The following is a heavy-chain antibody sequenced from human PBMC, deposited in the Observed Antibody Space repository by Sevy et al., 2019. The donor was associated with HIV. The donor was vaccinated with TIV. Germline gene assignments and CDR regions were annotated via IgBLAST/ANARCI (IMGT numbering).Heavy chain of an antibody. V-gene: IGHV3-30*04. D-gene: IGHD6-13*01. Sequence: GGSLRLSCAASGFTFSSYAMHWVRQAPGKGLEWVAVISYDGSNKYYADSVKGRFTISRDNSKNTLYLQMNSLRAEDTAVYYGARDLVPYSSSGYYYGMDVWGQWTTVTVSS. CDR2: ISYDGSNK. J-gene: IGHJ6*02. CDR1: GFTFSSYA. CDR3: ARDLVPYSSSGYYYGMDV.